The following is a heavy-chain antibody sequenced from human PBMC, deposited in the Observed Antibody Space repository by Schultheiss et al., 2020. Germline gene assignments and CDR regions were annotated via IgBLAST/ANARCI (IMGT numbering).Heavy chain of an antibody. J-gene: IGHJ5*02. CDR3: ARRGKSVYDSSGYTFDP. V-gene: IGHV3-33*01. CDR1: GFTFSSYG. Sequence: GGSLRLSCAASGFTFSSYGMHWVRQAPGKGLEWVAVIWYDGSNKYYADSVKGRFTISRDNSKNTLYLQMNSLRAEDTAVYYCARRGKSVYDSSGYTFDPWGQGTLVTVYS. CDR2: IWYDGSNK. D-gene: IGHD3-22*01.